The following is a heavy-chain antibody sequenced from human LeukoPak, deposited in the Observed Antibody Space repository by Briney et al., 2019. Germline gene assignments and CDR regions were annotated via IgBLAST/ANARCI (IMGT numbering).Heavy chain of an antibody. CDR2: IRFDGSNK. CDR3: ARHRGYGDKTDAFDI. D-gene: IGHD4-17*01. CDR1: GFTFSTYD. V-gene: IGHV3-30*02. Sequence: PGGSLRLSCAASGFTFSTYDMHWVRQAPGKGLEWVAFIRFDGSNKYYTDSVKGRFTFSRDNSRNTLYLQMNSLRTEDTAVYYCARHRGYGDKTDAFDIWGQGTMVTVSS. J-gene: IGHJ3*02.